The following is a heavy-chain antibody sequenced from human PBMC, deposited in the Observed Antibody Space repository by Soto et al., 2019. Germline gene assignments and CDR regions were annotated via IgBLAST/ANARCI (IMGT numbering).Heavy chain of an antibody. CDR3: ARHFYYDSSGYPYYFDY. CDR2: IYPGDSDT. CDR1: GYSFTSYW. Sequence: PVESLKISCKGSGYSFTSYWIGWVRQMPGKGLEWMGIIYPGDSDTRYSPSFQGQVTISADKSISTAYLQWSSLKASDTAMYYCARHFYYDSSGYPYYFDYWGQGTLVTVSS. D-gene: IGHD3-22*01. J-gene: IGHJ4*02. V-gene: IGHV5-51*01.